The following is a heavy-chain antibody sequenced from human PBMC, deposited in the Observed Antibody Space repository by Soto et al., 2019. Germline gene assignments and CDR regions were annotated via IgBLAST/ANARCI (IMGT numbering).Heavy chain of an antibody. CDR3: ARGRYCLTGRCFPNWCDS. J-gene: IGHJ5*01. Sequence: SETLSLTCSVSGDSISTVDYFWAWIRQPPGQALEYIGYIYKSAATYYNPSFESRVAISLDTSKSQFSLNVTSVTAADTAVYFCARGRYCLTGRCFPNWCDSWGQVTLVTASS. V-gene: IGHV4-30-4*01. D-gene: IGHD2-15*01. CDR1: GDSISTVDYF. CDR2: IYKSAAT.